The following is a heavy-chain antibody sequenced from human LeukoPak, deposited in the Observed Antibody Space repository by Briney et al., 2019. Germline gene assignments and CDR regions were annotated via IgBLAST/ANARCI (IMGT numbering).Heavy chain of an antibody. Sequence: PSETLSLTCAVHGGSFSGYYWSWIRQPPGKGLEWIGEINHSGSTNYNPSLKSRVTISVDTSKNQFSLKLSSVTAADTAVYYCARGREGDGYTSVLFDYWGQGTLVTVSS. CDR2: INHSGST. CDR3: ARGREGDGYTSVLFDY. CDR1: GGSFSGYY. J-gene: IGHJ4*02. D-gene: IGHD5-24*01. V-gene: IGHV4-34*01.